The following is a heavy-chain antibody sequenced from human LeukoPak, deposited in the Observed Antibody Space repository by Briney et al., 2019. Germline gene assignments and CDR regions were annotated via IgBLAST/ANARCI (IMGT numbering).Heavy chain of an antibody. CDR1: GFSFSSYC. J-gene: IGHJ5*02. D-gene: IGHD3-10*01. Sequence: GGSLRLSCAASGFSFSSYCMNWVRQAPGKGLDWVSSITTSSSYIYYADSVKGRFTISRDNAKNSLFLQMNSLRAEDTAVYYCATDLIHYYASGAKTWGQGTLVTVSS. CDR3: ATDLIHYYASGAKT. V-gene: IGHV3-21*01. CDR2: ITTSSSYI.